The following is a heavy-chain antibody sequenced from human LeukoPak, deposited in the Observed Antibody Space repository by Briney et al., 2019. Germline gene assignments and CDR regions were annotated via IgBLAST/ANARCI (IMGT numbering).Heavy chain of an antibody. V-gene: IGHV3-7*01. CDR3: ARDQGGMVSY. CDR1: GFTFSSYE. Sequence: PGGSLRLSCAASGFTFSSYEMNWVRQAPGKGLEWVANIKQDGTEKSYVDSVKGRFTISRDNAKNSLYLQMNSLRAEDTAVYYCARDQGGMVSYWGQGTLVTVSS. CDR2: IKQDGTEK. J-gene: IGHJ4*02. D-gene: IGHD2-8*01.